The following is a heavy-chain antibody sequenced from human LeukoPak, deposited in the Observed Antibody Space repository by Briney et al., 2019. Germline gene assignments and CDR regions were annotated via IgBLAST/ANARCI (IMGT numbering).Heavy chain of an antibody. V-gene: IGHV3-21*01. J-gene: IGHJ5*02. CDR2: ISSSSNHI. CDR1: GFTFTTYS. D-gene: IGHD1-26*01. Sequence: PGGSLRLSCAASGFTFTTYSMNWVRQAPGKGLEWVSSISSSSNHIYYADSVKGRFTISRDNAKTSLYLQMNSLRAEDTAVYYCARSHSGSSRNWFDPWGQGTLVTVSS. CDR3: ARSHSGSSRNWFDP.